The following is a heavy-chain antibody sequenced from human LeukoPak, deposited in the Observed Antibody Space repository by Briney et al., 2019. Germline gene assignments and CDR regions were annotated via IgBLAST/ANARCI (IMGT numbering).Heavy chain of an antibody. D-gene: IGHD6-13*01. CDR3: ARHYSSSWYEPDAFDI. V-gene: IGHV1-2*02. Sequence: ASVKVSCKASGYTFTGYYMHWVRQAPGQGLEWMGWINPNSGGTNYAQKLQGRVTMTTDTSTSTAYMELRSLRSDDTAVYYCARHYSSSWYEPDAFDIWGQGTMVTVSS. J-gene: IGHJ3*02. CDR1: GYTFTGYY. CDR2: INPNSGGT.